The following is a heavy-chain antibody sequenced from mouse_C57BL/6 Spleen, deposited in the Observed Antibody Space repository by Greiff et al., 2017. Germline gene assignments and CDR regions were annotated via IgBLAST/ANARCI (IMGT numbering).Heavy chain of an antibody. Sequence: QVQLQQSGTELVKPGASVKLSCKASGYTFTSYWMHWVKQRPGQGLEWIGNINPSNGGTNYNEKFKSKATLTVDKSSSTAYMQLSSLKSEDSAVYYCARSGWDGGYFDVWGTGTTVTVSS. D-gene: IGHD1-1*02. CDR1: GYTFTSYW. J-gene: IGHJ1*03. V-gene: IGHV1-53*01. CDR2: INPSNGGT. CDR3: ARSGWDGGYFDV.